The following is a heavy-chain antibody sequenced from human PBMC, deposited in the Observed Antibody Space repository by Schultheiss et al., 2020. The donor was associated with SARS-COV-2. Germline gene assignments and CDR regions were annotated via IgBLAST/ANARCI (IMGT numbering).Heavy chain of an antibody. Sequence: GGSLRLSCAASGFTVSSNYMSWVRQAPGKGLEWVSVIYSGGSTYYADSVKGRFTISRDNSKNTLYLQMNSLRAEDTAVYYCARVYLEWLLSGYGMDVWGQGTTVTVSS. D-gene: IGHD3-3*01. CDR1: GFTVSSNY. V-gene: IGHV3-53*05. CDR3: ARVYLEWLLSGYGMDV. CDR2: IYSGGST. J-gene: IGHJ6*02.